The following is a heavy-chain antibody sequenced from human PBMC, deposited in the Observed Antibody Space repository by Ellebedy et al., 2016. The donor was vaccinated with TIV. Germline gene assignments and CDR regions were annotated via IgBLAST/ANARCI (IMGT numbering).Heavy chain of an antibody. CDR3: ARVRGQWLTFDY. D-gene: IGHD6-19*01. J-gene: IGHJ4*02. Sequence: ASVKVSCKASGYTFTSYAMHWVRQAPGQGLEWMGWISAYNGNTNYAQKLQGRVTMTTDTSANTAYMELSSLRSEDTAVYYCARVRGQWLTFDYWGQGTLVTVSS. V-gene: IGHV1-3*01. CDR1: GYTFTSYA. CDR2: ISAYNGNT.